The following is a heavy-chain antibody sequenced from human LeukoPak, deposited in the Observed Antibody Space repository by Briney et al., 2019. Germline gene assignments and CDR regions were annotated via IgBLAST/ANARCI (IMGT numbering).Heavy chain of an antibody. CDR3: ASEYDKSNYYDS. J-gene: IGHJ5*01. Sequence: SETLSLTCTISGGSVSSGSFYWSWIRQPPGKGLQWIGYIYYSGSTNYNPSLQSRVTISVDTSKNQFSLRLSSVTAADTAVYYCASEYDKSNYYDSWGQGTLVTVSS. V-gene: IGHV4-61*01. CDR2: IYYSGST. CDR1: GGSVSSGSFY. D-gene: IGHD3-22*01.